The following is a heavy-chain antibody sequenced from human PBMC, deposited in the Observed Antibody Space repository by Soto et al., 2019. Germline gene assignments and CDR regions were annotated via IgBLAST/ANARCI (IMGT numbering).Heavy chain of an antibody. J-gene: IGHJ6*02. Sequence: SVNVSCKASGGGISSYAISWVRQAPGQGLEWMGGIIPIFGTANYAQKFQGRVTITADESTSTAYMELSSLRSEDTAVYYCARTGVDTAMVHDYYYYYGMDVWGQGTTVTVSS. CDR3: ARTGVDTAMVHDYYYYYGMDV. V-gene: IGHV1-69*13. D-gene: IGHD5-18*01. CDR1: GGGISSYA. CDR2: IIPIFGTA.